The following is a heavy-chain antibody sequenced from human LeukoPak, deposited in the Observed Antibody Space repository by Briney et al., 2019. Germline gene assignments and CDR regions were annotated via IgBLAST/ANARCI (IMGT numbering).Heavy chain of an antibody. CDR2: INHSGSTS. CDR3: ASHGDPRYYFDY. CDR1: GESFSGYF. V-gene: IGHV4-34*01. D-gene: IGHD4-17*01. J-gene: IGHJ4*02. Sequence: SETLSLTCAVYGESFSGYFWNWIRQPPGKGLEWIGEINHSGSTSNHNPSLKSRVTLSVDTSKNQFSLKLSSVTAADTAVYYCASHGDPRYYFDYWGQGTLVTVSS.